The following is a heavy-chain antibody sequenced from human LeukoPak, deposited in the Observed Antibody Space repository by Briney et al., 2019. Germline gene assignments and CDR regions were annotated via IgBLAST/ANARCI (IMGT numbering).Heavy chain of an antibody. Sequence: ASVRVSCKASAYTFTGYYMHWVRQAPGQGLEWMGWINPNSGGTNYAQKFQGRVTMTRDTSISTAYMELSRLRSDDTAVYYCAREETVGATGWFDPWGQGTLVTVSS. CDR3: AREETVGATGWFDP. D-gene: IGHD1-26*01. V-gene: IGHV1-2*02. CDR2: INPNSGGT. CDR1: AYTFTGYY. J-gene: IGHJ5*02.